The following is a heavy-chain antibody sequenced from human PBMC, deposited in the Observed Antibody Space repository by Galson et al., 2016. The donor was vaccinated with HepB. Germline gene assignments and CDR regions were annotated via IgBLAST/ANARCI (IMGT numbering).Heavy chain of an antibody. CDR1: GGSINSGGHY. V-gene: IGHV4-30-4*08. D-gene: IGHD2-2*03. Sequence: TLSLTCSVSGGSINSGGHYWSWIRQHPGKGLEWIGYINYSGATYYKPSLKSRLSISVDTSKNYFSLKLSSVTAADTAVFYCARFVDFAAHNPGYYYYYGLDVWGTGTTVTVSS. CDR2: INYSGAT. CDR3: ARFVDFAAHNPGYYYYYGLDV. J-gene: IGHJ6*04.